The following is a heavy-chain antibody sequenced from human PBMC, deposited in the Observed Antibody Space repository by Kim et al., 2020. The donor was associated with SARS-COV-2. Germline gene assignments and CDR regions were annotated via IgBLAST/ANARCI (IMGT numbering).Heavy chain of an antibody. Sequence: ASVKVSCKASGYTFTSYSLHWVRQAPGQRLDWMGWINAGNGNTKYSQKFQGRVAITRDTSANTVYLDLSSLRSEDTAVYYCARESGALGYFNYWGQGTLVTVSS. CDR3: ARESGALGYFNY. CDR2: INAGNGNT. D-gene: IGHD7-27*01. J-gene: IGHJ4*02. V-gene: IGHV1-3*01. CDR1: GYTFTSYS.